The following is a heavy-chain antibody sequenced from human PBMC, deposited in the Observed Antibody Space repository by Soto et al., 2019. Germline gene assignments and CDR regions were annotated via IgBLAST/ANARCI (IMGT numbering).Heavy chain of an antibody. CDR1: GFTVSSNY. D-gene: IGHD3-22*01. J-gene: IGHJ4*02. CDR3: ATELYYYDSSGYLNYFDY. V-gene: IGHV3-66*01. Sequence: GGSLRLSCAASGFTVSSNYMSWVRQAPGKGLEWVSVIYSGGSTYYADSVKGRFTISRDNSKNTLYLQMNSLRAEDTAVYYCATELYYYDSSGYLNYFDYWGQGT. CDR2: IYSGGST.